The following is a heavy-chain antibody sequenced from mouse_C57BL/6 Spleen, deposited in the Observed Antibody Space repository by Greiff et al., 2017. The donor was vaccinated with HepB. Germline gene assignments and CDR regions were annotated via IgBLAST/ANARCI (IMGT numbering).Heavy chain of an antibody. CDR3: ARDYGSSYTWFAY. D-gene: IGHD1-1*01. CDR1: GYTFTDYY. V-gene: IGHV1-76*01. J-gene: IGHJ3*01. Sequence: VQLVESGAELVRPGASVKLSCKASGYTFTDYYINWVKQRPGQGLEWIARIYPGSGNTYYNEKFKGKATLTAEKSSSTAYMQLSSLTSEDSAVYFCARDYGSSYTWFAYWGQGTLVTVSA. CDR2: IYPGSGNT.